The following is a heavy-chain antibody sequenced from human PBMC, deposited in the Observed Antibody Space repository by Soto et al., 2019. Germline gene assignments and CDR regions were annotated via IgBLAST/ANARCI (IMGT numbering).Heavy chain of an antibody. D-gene: IGHD6-13*01. CDR2: IYYSGST. CDR1: GGSISSTNW. J-gene: IGHJ5*02. Sequence: QVQLQESGPGLVKPSGTLSLTCAVSGGSISSTNWWSWVRQPPGKGLEWIGEIYYSGSTNYNPSLKIRVTISVDKSKNQFSLKLNSVTAADTAVFYCATAYSSAAGGNWFDPWGQGTLVTVSS. V-gene: IGHV4-4*02. CDR3: ATAYSSAAGGNWFDP.